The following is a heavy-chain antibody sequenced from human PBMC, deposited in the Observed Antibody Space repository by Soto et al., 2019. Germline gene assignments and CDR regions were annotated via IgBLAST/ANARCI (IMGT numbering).Heavy chain of an antibody. CDR3: AKRASPANIDNWFDP. CDR2: IRGTGLNT. J-gene: IGHJ5*02. V-gene: IGHV3-23*01. CDR1: GFGFKNCA. Sequence: PGGSMRLSCVGCGFGFKNCAINWVRQPPGKGLEWVSVIRGTGLNTYYAASVKGRFNISRDNSKNTVYLQMDSLKVEDTAVYYCAKRASPANIDNWFDPWGPGTQVTVSS.